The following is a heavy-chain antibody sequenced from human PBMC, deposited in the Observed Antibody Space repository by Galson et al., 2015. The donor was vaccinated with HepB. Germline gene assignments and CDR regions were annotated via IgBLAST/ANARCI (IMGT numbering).Heavy chain of an antibody. D-gene: IGHD5-12*01. CDR1: GFTFSNAW. CDR3: TTGPPIKRYMDGMDV. CDR2: IKSKTDGGTT. J-gene: IGHJ6*02. V-gene: IGHV3-15*07. Sequence: SLRLSCAASGFTFSNAWMNWVRQAPGKGLEWVGRIKSKTDGGTTDYAAPVKGRFTISRDDSKNTLYLQMNSLKTEDTAVYYCTTGPPIKRYMDGMDVWGQGTTVTVSS.